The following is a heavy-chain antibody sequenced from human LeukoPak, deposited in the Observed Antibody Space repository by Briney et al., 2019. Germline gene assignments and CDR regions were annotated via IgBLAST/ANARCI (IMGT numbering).Heavy chain of an antibody. V-gene: IGHV3-23*01. CDR2: ISGSGGST. Sequence: PGGSLRLSCAASGFTFSSYWMSWVRQAPGKGLEWVSAISGSGGSTYYADSVKGRFTISRDNSKNTLYLQMNSLRAEDTAVYYCAKEGSYYYGSGSYFYWGQGTLVTVSS. CDR1: GFTFSSYW. D-gene: IGHD3-10*01. J-gene: IGHJ4*02. CDR3: AKEGSYYYGSGSYFY.